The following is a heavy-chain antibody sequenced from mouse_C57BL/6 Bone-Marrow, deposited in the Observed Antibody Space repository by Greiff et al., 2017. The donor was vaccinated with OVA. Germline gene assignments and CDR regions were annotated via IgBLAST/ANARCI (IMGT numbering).Heavy chain of an antibody. CDR2: IRSKSSNYAT. D-gene: IGHD2-4*01. CDR3: VRDQNYYDSFWFAY. J-gene: IGHJ3*01. Sequence: EVMLVESGGGLVQPKGSLKLSCAASGFTFNTYAMPWVRQAPGKGLEWVARIRSKSSNYATYYADSVKDRFTISRDDSQSMLYLQMNNLKTEDTAMYYCVRDQNYYDSFWFAYWGQGTLVTVSA. V-gene: IGHV10-3*01. CDR1: GFTFNTYA.